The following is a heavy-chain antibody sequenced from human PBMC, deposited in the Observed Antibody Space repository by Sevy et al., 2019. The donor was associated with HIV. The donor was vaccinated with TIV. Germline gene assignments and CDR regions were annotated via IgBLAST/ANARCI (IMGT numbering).Heavy chain of an antibody. Sequence: GGSLRLSCAASEFSFSSYSMNWVRQAPGQGLEWVSYISSSSSTMYYADSVKGRFTISRDNAKNSLYLLMNTLRAEDTAVHYCARTKSNTAMVSSDYWGQGTLVTVSS. V-gene: IGHV3-48*01. CDR1: EFSFSSYS. CDR2: ISSSSSTM. CDR3: ARTKSNTAMVSSDY. J-gene: IGHJ4*02. D-gene: IGHD5-18*01.